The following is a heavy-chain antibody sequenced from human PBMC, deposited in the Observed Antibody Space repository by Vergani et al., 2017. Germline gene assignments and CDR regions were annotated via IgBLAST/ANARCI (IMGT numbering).Heavy chain of an antibody. CDR2: ISSSSSYI. CDR3: ARDRPGSDDSSGYYGVGAFDI. CDR1: GFTFSSYS. J-gene: IGHJ3*02. Sequence: EVQLVESGGGLVKPGGSLRLSCAASGFTFSSYSMNWVRQAPGKGLEWFSSISSSSSYIYYADSVKGRFTISRDNAKNSLYLQMNSLRAEDTAVYYCARDRPGSDDSSGYYGVGAFDIWGEGTMVTVSS. D-gene: IGHD3-22*01. V-gene: IGHV3-21*01.